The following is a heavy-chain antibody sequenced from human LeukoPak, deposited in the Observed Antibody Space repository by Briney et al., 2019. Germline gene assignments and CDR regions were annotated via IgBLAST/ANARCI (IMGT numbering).Heavy chain of an antibody. CDR1: GFIFSDYS. CDR2: IGLDSGFT. Sequence: GGSLRLSCAAYGFIFSDYSMNWVRQAPGRGLEWLSYIGLDSGFTSYADSVKGRFAISSATPRNSLYLHLNSLRAEDTALYFCSRDHHWAFDSWGQGTLVTVSS. CDR3: SRDHHWAFDS. J-gene: IGHJ4*02. D-gene: IGHD7-27*01. V-gene: IGHV3-21*05.